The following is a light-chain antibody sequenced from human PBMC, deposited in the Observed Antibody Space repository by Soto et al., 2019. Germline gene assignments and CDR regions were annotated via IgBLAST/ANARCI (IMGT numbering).Light chain of an antibody. J-gene: IGKJ1*01. Sequence: EIVLTQSPGTLSLSPGERATLSCRASQSVTSSYLAWYQQKPGQAPRLLIYGASTRATGIPDRFSGGGSGTDFTLTISRLEPEDFAVYYCQEYRSSRTFGQGTKVGIK. CDR3: QEYRSSRT. CDR1: QSVTSSY. V-gene: IGKV3-20*01. CDR2: GAS.